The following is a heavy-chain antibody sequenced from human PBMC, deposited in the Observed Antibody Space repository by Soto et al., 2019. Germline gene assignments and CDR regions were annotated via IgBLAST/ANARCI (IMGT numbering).Heavy chain of an antibody. Sequence: EVQLVESGGDLVKPGGCLRLSCAGSGINFMNAWMSCVRQAPGKGLEWVGRIKNKADGGTAVYAAFVRGRFTISRDDSRNTLYLQMNSLDIEDTAVYYCTTDPGDYEDFWGQGILVTVSS. D-gene: IGHD4-17*01. V-gene: IGHV3-15*05. J-gene: IGHJ4*02. CDR1: GINFMNAW. CDR2: IKNKADGGTA. CDR3: TTDPGDYEDF.